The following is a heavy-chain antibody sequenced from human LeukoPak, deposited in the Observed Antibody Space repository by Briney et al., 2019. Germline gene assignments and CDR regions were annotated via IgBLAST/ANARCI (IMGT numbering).Heavy chain of an antibody. CDR1: GGSISSGGYY. CDR3: ARNPTSLRYDSSGYHIFDY. Sequence: SETLSLTCTVSGGSISSGGYYWSWIRQHPGKGLEWIGYIYYSGSTYYNPSLKSRVTISVDTSKNQFSLKLSSVTAADTAVYYCARNPTSLRYDSSGYHIFDYWGQGTLVTVSS. D-gene: IGHD3-22*01. J-gene: IGHJ4*02. CDR2: IYYSGST. V-gene: IGHV4-31*03.